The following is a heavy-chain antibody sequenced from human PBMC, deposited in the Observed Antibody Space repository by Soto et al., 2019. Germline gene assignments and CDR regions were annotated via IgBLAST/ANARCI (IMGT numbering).Heavy chain of an antibody. CDR2: ISAYNGNT. CDR1: GYTFTSYG. V-gene: IGHV1-18*01. Sequence: ASVKVSCKASGYTFTSYGISWVRQAPGQGLEWMGWISAYNGNTNYAQKLQGRVTITTDTSTSTAYMEVKSLSSDDTAVYYCARVEVPADMLPYYYYMDVWGKGTTVTVSS. D-gene: IGHD2-2*01. J-gene: IGHJ6*03. CDR3: ARVEVPADMLPYYYYMDV.